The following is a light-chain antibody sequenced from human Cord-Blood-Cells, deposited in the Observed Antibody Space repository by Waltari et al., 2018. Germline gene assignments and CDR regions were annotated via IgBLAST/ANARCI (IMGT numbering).Light chain of an antibody. CDR2: DVS. J-gene: IGKJ2*01. CDR1: QDISND. V-gene: IGKV1-33*01. CDR3: QQYDNLPYT. Sequence: DIQMTQSPSSLSASVGDRVTITCQASQDISNDLNWYQQKPGKAPKLLIYDVSNFETGVPSRFSGSGSGTDFTFTISSLQPEDIATYYCQQYDNLPYTVGQGTKLEIK.